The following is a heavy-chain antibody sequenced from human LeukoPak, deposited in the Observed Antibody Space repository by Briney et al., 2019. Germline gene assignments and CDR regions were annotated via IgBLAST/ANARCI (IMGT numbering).Heavy chain of an antibody. Sequence: GGSLRLSCAASGFSVSRYPMSWVREAPGKGLEWVALIRDAGTTDYEESADSARCRFNIPRDDSKNTLYRQMNSPRAEAKAIYYCAKVQNDYDTGSGLYHYFDYWGQGALVTVSS. V-gene: IGHV3-23*01. J-gene: IGHJ4*02. CDR2: IRDAGTT. CDR3: AKVQNDYDTGSGLYHYFDY. D-gene: IGHD3-22*01. CDR1: GFSVSRYP.